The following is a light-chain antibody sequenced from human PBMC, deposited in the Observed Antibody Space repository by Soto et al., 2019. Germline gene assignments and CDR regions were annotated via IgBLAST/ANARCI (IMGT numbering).Light chain of an antibody. CDR2: DAS. CDR3: QQYGNLPYT. Sequence: DIQMTQSPSYLSASVGDRVTITCQASQDISNYLNWYQQKPGKAPKLLIYDASNLETGVPSRFSGSGSGTDFTFTISSLQPEDIATYYCQQYGNLPYTFGQGTKLEIK. V-gene: IGKV1-33*01. CDR1: QDISNY. J-gene: IGKJ2*01.